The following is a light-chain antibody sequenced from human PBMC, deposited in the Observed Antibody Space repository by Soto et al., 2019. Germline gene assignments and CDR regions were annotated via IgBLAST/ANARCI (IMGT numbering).Light chain of an antibody. V-gene: IGKV1D-13*01. Sequence: AIQLTQSPSSLSASVGDRVTITCRASQGISSALAWYQQKPGKAPKLLIYDASSLESGVPSRFSGGGSGTDFTLTISSLQPEDFATYYCQQFNNVFTFGPGTKVDIK. CDR1: QGISSA. J-gene: IGKJ3*01. CDR3: QQFNNVFT. CDR2: DAS.